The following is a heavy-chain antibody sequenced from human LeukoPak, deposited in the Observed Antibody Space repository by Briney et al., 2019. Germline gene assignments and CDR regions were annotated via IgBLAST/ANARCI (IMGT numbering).Heavy chain of an antibody. Sequence: GGSLRLSCAASGFTFSSYEMNWVRQAPGKGLEWVSYISSSGSTIYYADSVEGRFTISRDNAKNSVYLQMNSLRAEDTAVYYCARVGCSGGSCYRYNWYFDLWGRGTLVTVSS. J-gene: IGHJ2*01. CDR1: GFTFSSYE. D-gene: IGHD2-15*01. CDR3: ARVGCSGGSCYRYNWYFDL. V-gene: IGHV3-48*03. CDR2: ISSSGSTI.